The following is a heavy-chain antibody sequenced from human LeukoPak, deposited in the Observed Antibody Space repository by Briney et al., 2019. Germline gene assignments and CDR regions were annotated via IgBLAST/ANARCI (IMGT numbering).Heavy chain of an antibody. CDR1: GFTFGDYA. J-gene: IGHJ4*02. CDR2: IRSKAYGATT. Sequence: GGSLRLSCTTSGFTFGDYAMSWVRQAPGKGLEWVGFIRSKAYGATTEYAASVKGRFTISRDDSKSIGYLQMNSLKTEDTAVYYCSRVLAETLAFDYWGQGTLITVSS. D-gene: IGHD3-3*02. V-gene: IGHV3-49*04. CDR3: SRVLAETLAFDY.